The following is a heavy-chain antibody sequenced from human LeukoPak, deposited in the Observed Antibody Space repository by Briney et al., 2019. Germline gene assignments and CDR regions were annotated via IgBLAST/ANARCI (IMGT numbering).Heavy chain of an antibody. D-gene: IGHD6-25*01. CDR3: ARDLYNSASK. CDR2: IKQDGGEK. J-gene: IGHJ4*02. V-gene: IGHV3-7*03. CDR1: GFTFSSSW. Sequence: TGGSLRLSCAASGFTFSSSWMTWVRQAPGKGLEWVANIKQDGGEKYYVDSVKGRFTISRDNAKNSLYLQMNSLRAEDTAVYYRARDLYNSASKWGQGTLVTVSS.